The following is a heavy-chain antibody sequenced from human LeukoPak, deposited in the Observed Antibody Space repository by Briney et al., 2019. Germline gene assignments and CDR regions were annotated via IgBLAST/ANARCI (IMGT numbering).Heavy chain of an antibody. Sequence: GGSLRLSCAASGFSVTSNHMNWVRQAPGKGLEWVSIIYTGGTTYYADSVKGRFTISRDNSKNTLYLQMNSLRAEDTAIYYCAKDWGVWGQGTLVTVSS. V-gene: IGHV3-53*01. D-gene: IGHD3-16*01. CDR1: GFSVTSNH. J-gene: IGHJ1*01. CDR2: IYTGGTT. CDR3: AKDWGV.